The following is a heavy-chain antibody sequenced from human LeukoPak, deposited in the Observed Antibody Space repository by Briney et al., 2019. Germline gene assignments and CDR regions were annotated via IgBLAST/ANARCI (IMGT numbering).Heavy chain of an antibody. J-gene: IGHJ3*02. CDR1: GFTFSSYA. Sequence: GGSLRLSCAASGFTFSSYAMSWVRQAPGKGLEWVSAISGSGGSTYYADSVKGRFTISRDNSKNTLYLQMNSLRAEDTAVYYCAKDMLGSGWRLRAFDIWGQGTMVTVSS. CDR2: ISGSGGST. D-gene: IGHD6-19*01. V-gene: IGHV3-23*01. CDR3: AKDMLGSGWRLRAFDI.